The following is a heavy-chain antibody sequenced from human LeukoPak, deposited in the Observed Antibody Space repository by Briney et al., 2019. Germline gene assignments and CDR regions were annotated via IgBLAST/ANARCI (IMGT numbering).Heavy chain of an antibody. CDR1: GFTLSNYW. D-gene: IGHD2-2*01. J-gene: IGHJ6*02. Sequence: GGSLRLSCAASGFTLSNYWMHWVRQAPGEGLVWVSRIKTDGTITNYADSVKGRFTISRDNAKNTLYLQMNSLRVEDTAVYYCVRVEIGTYHGMDVWGQGTTVTVSS. CDR2: IKTDGTIT. V-gene: IGHV3-74*01. CDR3: VRVEIGTYHGMDV.